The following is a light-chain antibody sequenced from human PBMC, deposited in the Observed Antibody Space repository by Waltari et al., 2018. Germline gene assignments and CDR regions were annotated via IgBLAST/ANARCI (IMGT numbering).Light chain of an antibody. CDR2: QDT. V-gene: IGLV3-1*01. CDR3: QALGTGAWV. J-gene: IGLJ3*02. CDR1: ILGNKY. Sequence: SYELTQPPSVSVSPGQTASITCSGDILGNKYASWYPQKPGQSPLLVIYQDTKRPSEIPERFSGSNSANAATRTITGTQAMDEADYYCQALGTGAWVFGGGTKLTVL.